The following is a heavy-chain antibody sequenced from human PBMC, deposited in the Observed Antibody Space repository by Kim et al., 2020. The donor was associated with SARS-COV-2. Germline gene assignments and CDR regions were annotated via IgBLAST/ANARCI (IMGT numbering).Heavy chain of an antibody. Sequence: HAGKGRFTISRDNSKNTLYLQMNSLRAEDTAVYYCAKGPILAAVRAFDIWGQGTMVTVSS. V-gene: IGHV3-23*01. CDR3: AKGPILAAVRAFDI. D-gene: IGHD6-13*01. J-gene: IGHJ3*02.